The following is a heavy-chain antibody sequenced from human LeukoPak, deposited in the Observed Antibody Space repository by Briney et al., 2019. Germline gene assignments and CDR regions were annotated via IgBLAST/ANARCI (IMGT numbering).Heavy chain of an antibody. D-gene: IGHD2-2*01. J-gene: IGHJ3*01. CDR2: IKQDGTEK. V-gene: IGHV3-7*03. Sequence: GGSLRLSCAASGFTFNHYWLSWVRQAPGKGLEWVANIKQDGTEKYYVDSVKGRFTISKDNAKNSLYLQMNSLRAEDTAVYYCARVGYQLPTFDAFDFWGQGTMVTVSS. CDR3: ARVGYQLPTFDAFDF. CDR1: GFTFNHYW.